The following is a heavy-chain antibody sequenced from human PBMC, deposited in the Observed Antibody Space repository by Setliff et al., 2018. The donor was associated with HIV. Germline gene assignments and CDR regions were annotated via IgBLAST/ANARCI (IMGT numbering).Heavy chain of an antibody. CDR1: GGPLSGYC. CDR2: INDSGDT. J-gene: IGHJ1*01. CDR3: TRGPARRYPGSTVYGL. Sequence: SETLSLTCGLYGGPLSGYCWTWIRQSPEKGLEWIGEINDSGDTKYNPSLMSRLSMSLEKSKNEFSLKVTSLTAADTAVYFCTRGPARRYPGSTVYGLWGQGTPVTVSS. V-gene: IGHV4-34*01. D-gene: IGHD1-26*01.